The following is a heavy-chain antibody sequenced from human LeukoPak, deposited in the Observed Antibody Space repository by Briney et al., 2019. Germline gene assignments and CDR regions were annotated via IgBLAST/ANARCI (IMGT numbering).Heavy chain of an antibody. CDR3: AKDTGLVAAAGVFDY. Sequence: GGSLRLSCAASGFTFDDYAMPWVRQAPGKGLEWVSGISWNSGSIGYADSVKGRFTISRDNAKNSLYLQMNSLRAEDTALYYCAKDTGLVAAAGVFDYWGQGTLVTVSS. J-gene: IGHJ4*02. CDR2: ISWNSGSI. V-gene: IGHV3-9*01. D-gene: IGHD6-13*01. CDR1: GFTFDDYA.